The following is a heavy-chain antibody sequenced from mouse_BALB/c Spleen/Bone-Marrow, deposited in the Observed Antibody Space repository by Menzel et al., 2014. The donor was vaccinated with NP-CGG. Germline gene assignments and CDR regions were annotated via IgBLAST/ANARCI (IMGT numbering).Heavy chain of an antibody. Sequence: QSGPGLVKPSQSLSLTCTVTGYSITSDYAWNWIRQFPGNKLEWMGYISYSGSSNYNPSLKSRISITRDTSKNQFFLQLNSVTTDDTATYYCARFTYDYDAGGFDYWGQGTTLTVSS. V-gene: IGHV3-2*02. CDR1: GYSITSDYA. D-gene: IGHD2-4*01. J-gene: IGHJ2*01. CDR3: ARFTYDYDAGGFDY. CDR2: ISYSGSS.